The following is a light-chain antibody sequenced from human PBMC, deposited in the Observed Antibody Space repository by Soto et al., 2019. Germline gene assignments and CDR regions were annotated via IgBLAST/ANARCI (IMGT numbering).Light chain of an antibody. V-gene: IGLV1-44*01. CDR3: AAWDDSLNGVL. CDR2: SNN. CDR1: SSNIGSKT. J-gene: IGLJ2*01. Sequence: SVLTQPPSASGTPGQRVTISCSGSSSNIGSKTVNWYQQLPGTAPKLLISSNNQRPSGVPDRFSGSKSGTSASLAISGLQSEDEADYYCAAWDDSLNGVLFGGGTKLTVL.